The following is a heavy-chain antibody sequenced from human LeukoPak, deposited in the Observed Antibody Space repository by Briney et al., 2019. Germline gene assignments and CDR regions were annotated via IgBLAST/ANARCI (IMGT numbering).Heavy chain of an antibody. CDR1: GYTFTSYG. CDR2: ISAYNGNT. Sequence: ASVKVSCKASGYTFTSYGISWVRQAPGQGLEWMGWISAYNGNTNYAQKLQGRITMTTDTSTSTAYMELRSLRSDDTAVYYCARDDCSGGSCYLDYWGQGTLVTVSS. J-gene: IGHJ4*02. V-gene: IGHV1-18*01. CDR3: ARDDCSGGSCYLDY. D-gene: IGHD2-15*01.